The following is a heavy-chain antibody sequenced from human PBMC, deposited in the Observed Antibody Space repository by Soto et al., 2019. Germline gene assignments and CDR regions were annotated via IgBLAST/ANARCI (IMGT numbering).Heavy chain of an antibody. D-gene: IGHD2-15*01. Sequence: QVQLVQSGAEVKKPGSSVKVSCKASGGTFSSYAISWVRQAPGQGLEWMGGIIPIFGTANYAQKFQGRVTITADKSTSTAYLELSSLRSEDTAVYYCARDGADCSGGSCSNWFDPWGQGTLVTVSS. V-gene: IGHV1-69*06. CDR1: GGTFSSYA. J-gene: IGHJ5*02. CDR2: IIPIFGTA. CDR3: ARDGADCSGGSCSNWFDP.